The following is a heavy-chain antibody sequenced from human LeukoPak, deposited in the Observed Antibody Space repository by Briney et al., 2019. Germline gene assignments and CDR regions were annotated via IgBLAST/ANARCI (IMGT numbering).Heavy chain of an antibody. CDR2: IIPIFGTA. J-gene: IGHJ5*02. CDR1: GGTFSSYA. Sequence: ASVKVSCKXSGGTFSSYAISWVRQAPGQGLEWMGRIIPIFGTANYAQKFQGRVTITTDESTSTAYMELSSLRSEDTAVYYCARGGIYCSGGSCYSESWFDPWGQGTLVTVSS. CDR3: ARGGIYCSGGSCYSESWFDP. V-gene: IGHV1-69*05. D-gene: IGHD2-15*01.